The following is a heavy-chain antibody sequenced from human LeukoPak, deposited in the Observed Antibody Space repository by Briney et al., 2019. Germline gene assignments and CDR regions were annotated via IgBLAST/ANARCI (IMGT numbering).Heavy chain of an antibody. J-gene: IGHJ4*02. CDR1: GGSISSGDYY. V-gene: IGHV4-30-4*08. CDR3: ARAPVTAPLDY. Sequence: PSQTLSFTCTVSGGSISSGDYYWSWIRQPPGKGLEWIGYIYYSGSTYYNPSLKSRVTISVDTSKNQFSLKLSSVTAADTAVYYCARAPVTAPLDYWGQGTLVTVSS. CDR2: IYYSGST.